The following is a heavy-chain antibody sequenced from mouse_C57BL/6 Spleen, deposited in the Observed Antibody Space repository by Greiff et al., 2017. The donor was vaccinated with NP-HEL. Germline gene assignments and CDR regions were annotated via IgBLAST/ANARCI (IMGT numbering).Heavy chain of an antibody. CDR3: ASKGYSNPWFAY. J-gene: IGHJ3*01. CDR2: IYPGSGGT. CDR1: GYTFTSYW. Sequence: QVQLQQPGAELVKPGASVKMSCKASGYTFTSYWITWVKQRPGQGLEWIGDIYPGSGGTNYNEKFKSKATLTVDTSSSTAYMQLSSLTSEDSAVYCCASKGYSNPWFAYWGQGTLVTVSA. D-gene: IGHD2-5*01. V-gene: IGHV1-55*01.